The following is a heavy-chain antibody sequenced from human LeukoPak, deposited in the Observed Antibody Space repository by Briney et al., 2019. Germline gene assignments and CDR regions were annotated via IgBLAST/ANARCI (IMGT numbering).Heavy chain of an antibody. D-gene: IGHD6-19*01. V-gene: IGHV3-23*01. CDR1: GFTFSTYA. Sequence: GGSLRLSCAASGFTFSTYAMSWVRQAPGKGLEWVSGISAGGGTTYYADPVKGRFTISRDNSKNTLYLQMNSLRAEDTALYYCAKGGSGWYIQITVPWGQGTLVTVSS. J-gene: IGHJ5*02. CDR3: AKGGSGWYIQITVP. CDR2: ISAGGGTT.